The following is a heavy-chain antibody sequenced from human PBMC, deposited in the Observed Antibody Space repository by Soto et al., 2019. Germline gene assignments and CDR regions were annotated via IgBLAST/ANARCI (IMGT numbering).Heavy chain of an antibody. D-gene: IGHD6-25*01. V-gene: IGHV3-21*01. CDR1: GFTFSSYS. Sequence: GGSLRLSCAASGFTFSSYSMNWVRQAPGKGLEWVSSISSSSSYIYYADSAKGRFTISRDNAKNSLYLQMNSLRAEDTAVYYCARCVHSGYGDNDAFDIWGQGTMVTVSS. CDR3: ARCVHSGYGDNDAFDI. J-gene: IGHJ3*02. CDR2: ISSSSSYI.